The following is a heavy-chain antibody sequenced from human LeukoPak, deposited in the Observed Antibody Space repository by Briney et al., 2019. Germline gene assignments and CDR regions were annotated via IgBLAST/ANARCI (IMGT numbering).Heavy chain of an antibody. CDR3: ARAPAAQNWFDP. D-gene: IGHD2-2*01. Sequence: GASVKVSCKASGYTFTGYYMHWVRQAPGQGLEWMGIINPSGGSTSYAQKFQGRVTMTRDTSTSTVYMELSSLRSEDTAVYYCARAPAAQNWFDPWGQGTLVTVSS. CDR1: GYTFTGYY. CDR2: INPSGGST. V-gene: IGHV1-46*01. J-gene: IGHJ5*02.